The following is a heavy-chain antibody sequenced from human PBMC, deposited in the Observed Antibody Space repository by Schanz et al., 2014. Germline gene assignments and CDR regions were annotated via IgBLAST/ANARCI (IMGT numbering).Heavy chain of an antibody. D-gene: IGHD6-19*01. J-gene: IGHJ3*02. CDR2: IYSGGST. V-gene: IGHV3-53*01. CDR3: AKCIGWYGRCAFDI. CDR1: GFTVSSNY. Sequence: EVQLVESGGGLIQPGGSLRLSCAASGFTVSSNYMSWVRQAPGKGLEWVAVIYSGGSTFYTDSVKGRFTISRDNSQNTLYLQTNSLIAEFTSVYSCAKCIGWYGRCAFDIWGQGTMVTVSS.